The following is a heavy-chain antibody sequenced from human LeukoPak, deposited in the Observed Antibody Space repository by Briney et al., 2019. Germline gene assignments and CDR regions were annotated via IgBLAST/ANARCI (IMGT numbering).Heavy chain of an antibody. D-gene: IGHD3-10*01. J-gene: IGHJ4*02. CDR1: GXFFTHNW. CDR3: ARQTRDGSGSRGYFFDF. CDR2: IYPGDSDT. Sequence: GESLKISCKGSGXFFTHNWLGWVRQMPGKGLEWMGIIYPGDSDTRYSPSFEGQVTISVDKSSSTAYLQWSSLKASDTAMYYCARQTRDGSGSRGYFFDFWGQGTLVTVSS. V-gene: IGHV5-51*01.